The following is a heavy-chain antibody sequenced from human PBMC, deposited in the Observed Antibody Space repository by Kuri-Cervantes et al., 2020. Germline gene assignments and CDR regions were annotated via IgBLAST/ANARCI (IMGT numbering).Heavy chain of an antibody. Sequence: LSLTCAASGFTFSSCAMSWVRQAPGKGLEWVSDISGSGGSTKYADSVKGRFTISRDNSKNTLYLQMNSLRAEDTAIYYCTKERLAFDIWGQGTMVTVSS. J-gene: IGHJ3*02. CDR3: TKERLAFDI. CDR1: GFTFSSCA. V-gene: IGHV3-23*01. D-gene: IGHD3-16*01. CDR2: ISGSGGST.